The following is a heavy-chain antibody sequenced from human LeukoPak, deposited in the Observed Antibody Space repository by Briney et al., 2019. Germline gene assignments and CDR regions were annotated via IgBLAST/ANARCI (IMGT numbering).Heavy chain of an antibody. D-gene: IGHD4-23*01. V-gene: IGHV4-30-2*01. CDR1: GGSISSGGYS. J-gene: IGHJ4*02. CDR3: AREEVGTPGGYFDY. CDR2: IYHSGST. Sequence: SETLPLTCTVSGGSISSGGYSWSWIRQPPGKGLEWIGYIYHSGSTYYNPSLKSRVTISVDRSKNQFSLKLSSVTAADTAVYYCAREEVGTPGGYFDYWGQGTLVTVSS.